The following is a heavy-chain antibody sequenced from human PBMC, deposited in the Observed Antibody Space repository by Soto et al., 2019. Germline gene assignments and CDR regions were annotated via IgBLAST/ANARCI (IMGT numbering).Heavy chain of an antibody. CDR3: AGVRGPYCGGECYPPTPNWFDP. CDR1: GGYISSGGYS. V-gene: IGHV4-30-2*01. CDR2: IYHSGST. Sequence: LQLQEYGSGLVKPSQTLSLTCAVSGGYISSGGYSWSWIRQPPGKGLEWIGYIYHSGSTYYNPSLKSRVTISVDRSKYQFSLKLSSVTAADSAVYYCAGVRGPYCGGECYPPTPNWFDPWGQGTLVTVSS. D-gene: IGHD2-21*01. J-gene: IGHJ5*02.